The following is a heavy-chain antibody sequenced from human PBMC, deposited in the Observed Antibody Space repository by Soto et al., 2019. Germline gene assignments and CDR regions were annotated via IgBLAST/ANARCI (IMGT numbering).Heavy chain of an antibody. CDR1: GFTFRSYA. CDR3: AKGNSWSPALVLDI. V-gene: IGHV3-23*01. Sequence: PGGSLRLSCAASGFTFRSYAMNWVRQAPGKGLKRVSAISGSTGSTYYAETVKGRYTISRDTSKNKLYLQMNSLRAEDTAVYYCAKGNSWSPALVLDIWGQGTMVTVSS. CDR2: ISGSTGST. D-gene: IGHD1-7*01. J-gene: IGHJ3*02.